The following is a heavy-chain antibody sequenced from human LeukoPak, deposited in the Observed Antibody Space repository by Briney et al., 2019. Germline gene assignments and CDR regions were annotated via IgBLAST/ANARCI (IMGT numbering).Heavy chain of an antibody. Sequence: ASVKVSCKASGGTFSSYAISWVRQAPGQGLEWMGGIIPIFGTANYAQKFQGRVTITADESTSTAYMELSSLRSEDTAVYYCAREGALWGSTTLFFDYWGQGTLVTVSS. CDR3: AREGALWGSTTLFFDY. D-gene: IGHD2-2*01. J-gene: IGHJ4*02. CDR2: IIPIFGTA. V-gene: IGHV1-69*13. CDR1: GGTFSSYA.